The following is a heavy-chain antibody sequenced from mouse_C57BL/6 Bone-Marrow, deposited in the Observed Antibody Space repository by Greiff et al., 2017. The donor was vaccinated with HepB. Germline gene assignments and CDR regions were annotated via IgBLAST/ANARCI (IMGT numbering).Heavy chain of an antibody. J-gene: IGHJ4*01. CDR2: IHPNSGST. V-gene: IGHV1-64*01. D-gene: IGHD1-1*01. CDR3: ARSLTVEEAMDY. CDR1: GYTFTSYW. Sequence: QVQLQQSGAELVKPGASVKLSCKASGYTFTSYWMHWVKQRPGQGLEWIGMIHPNSGSTNYNEKFKSKATLTVDKSSSTAYMQLSSLTSEDSAVYYCARSLTVEEAMDYWGQGTSVTVSS.